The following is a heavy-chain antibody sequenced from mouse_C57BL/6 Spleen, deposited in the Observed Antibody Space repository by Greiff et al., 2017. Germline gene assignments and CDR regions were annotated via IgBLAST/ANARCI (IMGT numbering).Heavy chain of an antibody. CDR3: TTYDYDVGY. V-gene: IGHV14-4*01. CDR2: IDPENGDT. Sequence: VQLQPSGAELVRPGASVKLSCTASGFNIKDDYMHWVKQRPEQGLEWIGWIDPENGDTEYASKFQGKATITADTSSNTAYLQLSSLTSEDTAVYYCTTYDYDVGYWGQGTTLTVSS. CDR1: GFNIKDDY. J-gene: IGHJ2*01. D-gene: IGHD2-4*01.